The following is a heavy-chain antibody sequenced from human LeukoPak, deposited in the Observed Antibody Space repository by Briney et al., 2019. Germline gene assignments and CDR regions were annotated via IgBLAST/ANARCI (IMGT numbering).Heavy chain of an antibody. Sequence: PGGSLRLSCAASGFTVSSNYMSWVRQAPGKGLEWVSVISYSGGSTSYADSLKGRFTISRDNSKKTLYLQMKSLIAEDTAVYYCAKATQGVYAGPLDYWGQGTLVTVSS. J-gene: IGHJ4*02. CDR1: GFTVSSNY. CDR3: AKATQGVYAGPLDY. D-gene: IGHD5/OR15-5a*01. CDR2: ISYSGGST. V-gene: IGHV3-53*01.